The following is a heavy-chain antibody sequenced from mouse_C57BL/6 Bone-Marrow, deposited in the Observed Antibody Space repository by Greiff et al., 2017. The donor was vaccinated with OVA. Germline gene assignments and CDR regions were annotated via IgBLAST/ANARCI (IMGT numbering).Heavy chain of an antibody. Sequence: QVQLQQPGAELVKPGASVKLSCKASGYTFTSYWMHWVKQRPGQGLEWIGMIHPNSGSTNYNEKFKSKATLTVDKSSSTAYMQLSSLTSEDSAVYYCAYCSYYYAMDYWGQGTSVTVSS. CDR1: GYTFTSYW. CDR3: AYCSYYYAMDY. D-gene: IGHD2-12*01. J-gene: IGHJ4*01. V-gene: IGHV1-64*01. CDR2: IHPNSGST.